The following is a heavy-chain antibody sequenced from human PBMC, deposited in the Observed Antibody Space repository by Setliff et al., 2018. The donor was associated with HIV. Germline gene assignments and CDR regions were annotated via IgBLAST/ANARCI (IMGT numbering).Heavy chain of an antibody. CDR3: ARARLNYGVELLDAFDI. CDR2: ISSRSSNI. CDR1: RFTFSTYG. D-gene: IGHD4-17*01. V-gene: IGHV3-48*01. J-gene: IGHJ3*02. Sequence: PGGSLRLSCAASRFTFSTYGMNWVRQAPGKGLEWVSYISSRSSNIFYAESVKGRFTISRDNAKNSLYLRMNSLRVEDTAVYYCARARLNYGVELLDAFDIWGQGTMVTVSS.